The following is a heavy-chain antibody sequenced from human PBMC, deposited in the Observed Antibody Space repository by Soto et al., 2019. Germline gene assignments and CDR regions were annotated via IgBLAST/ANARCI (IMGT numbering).Heavy chain of an antibody. J-gene: IGHJ4*02. V-gene: IGHV4-34*01. D-gene: IGHD3-22*01. CDR2: INHSGST. Sequence: SETLSLTCAVYGGSFSGYYWSWIRQPPGKGLEWIGEINHSGSTNYNPSLKSRVTISVDTSKNQFSLKLSSVTAADTAVYYCARGLSPSTYYYDSSGSHDDYWGQGTLVTV. CDR1: GGSFSGYY. CDR3: ARGLSPSTYYYDSSGSHDDY.